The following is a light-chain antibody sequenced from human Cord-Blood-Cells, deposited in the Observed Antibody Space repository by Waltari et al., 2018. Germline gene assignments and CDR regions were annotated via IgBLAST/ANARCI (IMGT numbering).Light chain of an antibody. CDR1: QSVSSY. V-gene: IGKV3-11*01. CDR2: DAS. J-gene: IGKJ1*01. Sequence: EIVLTQSPATLSLSPGERATLSCRASQSVSSYLAWYQQKPGQAPMLLIYDASNRATGIPARFSGSGSGTDFTLTISSLEPEDFAVYYCQQRSNWTRTFGQGTKVEIK. CDR3: QQRSNWTRT.